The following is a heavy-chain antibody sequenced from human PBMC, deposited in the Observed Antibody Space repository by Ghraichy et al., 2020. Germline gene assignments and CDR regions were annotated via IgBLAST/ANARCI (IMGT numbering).Heavy chain of an antibody. J-gene: IGHJ3*02. D-gene: IGHD4-17*01. CDR2: ISYDGSNK. V-gene: IGHV3-30*18. Sequence: GGSLRLSCAASGFTFSSYGMHWVRQAPGKGLEWVAVISYDGSNKYYADSVKGRFTISRDNSKNTLYLQMNSLRAEDTAVYYCAKDRLTTVTKKAFDIWGQGTMVTVSS. CDR3: AKDRLTTVTKKAFDI. CDR1: GFTFSSYG.